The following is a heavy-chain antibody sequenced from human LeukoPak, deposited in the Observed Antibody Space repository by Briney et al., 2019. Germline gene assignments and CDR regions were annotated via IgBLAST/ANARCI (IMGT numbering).Heavy chain of an antibody. D-gene: IGHD5-18*01. CDR1: GGAIGKGAYY. CDR3: ARANGYSYGLPFDP. Sequence: SETLSLTCTVSGGAIGKGAYYWSWIRQHPGKGLEWIGYIYYSGSTYYNPSLKSRVTIPVDTSKNQFSLKLSSVTAADTAVYYCARANGYSYGLPFDPWGQGTLVTVSS. J-gene: IGHJ5*02. CDR2: IYYSGST. V-gene: IGHV4-31*03.